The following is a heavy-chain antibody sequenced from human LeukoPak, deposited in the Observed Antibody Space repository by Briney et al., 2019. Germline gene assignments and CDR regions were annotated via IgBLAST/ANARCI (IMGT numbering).Heavy chain of an antibody. CDR2: INHSGST. J-gene: IGHJ4*02. V-gene: IGHV4-34*09. CDR3: PRHGHRGYKRWGPFDY. CDR1: GGSFSGYY. D-gene: IGHD3-22*01. Sequence: PSETLSLTCAVYGGSFSGYYWSWIRQPPGKGLEWIGEINHSGSTYYNPSLKSRVTISVDTSKNQFSLKLSSVTAADTAVYYCPRHGHRGYKRWGPFDYWGQGTLVTVSS.